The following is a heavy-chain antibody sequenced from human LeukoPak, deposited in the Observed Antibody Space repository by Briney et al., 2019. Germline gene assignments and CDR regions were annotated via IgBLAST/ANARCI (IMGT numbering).Heavy chain of an antibody. J-gene: IGHJ4*02. D-gene: IGHD1-26*01. V-gene: IGHV1-46*01. Sequence: ASVKVSCKASGYTFSSYYMHWVRQAPAQGLEWMGIINPSGGSTSYAQKFQGRVTMTRDTSTSTAYMELRSLRSDDTAVYYCARDSGSYDYWGQGTLVTVSS. CDR3: ARDSGSYDY. CDR2: INPSGGST. CDR1: GYTFSSYY.